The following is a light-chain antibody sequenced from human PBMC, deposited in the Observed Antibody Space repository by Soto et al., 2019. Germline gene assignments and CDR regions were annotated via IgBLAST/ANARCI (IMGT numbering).Light chain of an antibody. Sequence: QSALTLPASVSGSPGQSITISCTGTSSDVGGYNYVSWYQQHPGKAPKLMIYDVSNRPSGVSNRFSGSKSSNTASLTISGSWAEDEADHYCSSYTSSSTLEVFGGGTKLTVL. CDR1: SSDVGGYNY. CDR3: SSYTSSSTLEV. CDR2: DVS. J-gene: IGLJ2*01. V-gene: IGLV2-14*01.